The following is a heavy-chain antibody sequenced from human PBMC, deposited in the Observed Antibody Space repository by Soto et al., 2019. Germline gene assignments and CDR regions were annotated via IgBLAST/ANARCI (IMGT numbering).Heavy chain of an antibody. CDR1: GYTFTSYD. CDR3: ARSRITMVRGVRSWFDP. J-gene: IGHJ5*02. V-gene: IGHV1-8*01. CDR2: MNPNSGNT. D-gene: IGHD3-10*01. Sequence: ASVKVSCTASGYTFTSYDINWVRQATGQGLEWMGWMNPNSGNTGYAQKFQGRVTMTRNTSISTAYMELSSLRSEDTAVYYCARSRITMVRGVRSWFDPWGQGTLVTVSS.